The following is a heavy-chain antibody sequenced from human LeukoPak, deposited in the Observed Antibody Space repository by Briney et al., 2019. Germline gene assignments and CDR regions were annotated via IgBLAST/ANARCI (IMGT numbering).Heavy chain of an antibody. D-gene: IGHD5-18*01. CDR3: ATEWEHGYSYGF. CDR2: IYYSGST. CDR1: GGSISSSSYY. V-gene: IGHV4-39*07. J-gene: IGHJ4*02. Sequence: SETLSLTCTVSGGSISSSSYYWGWIRQPPGKGLEWTGSIYYSGSTYYNPSLKSRVTISVDTSKNQFSLKLSSVTAADTAVYYCATEWEHGYSYGFWGQGTLVTVSS.